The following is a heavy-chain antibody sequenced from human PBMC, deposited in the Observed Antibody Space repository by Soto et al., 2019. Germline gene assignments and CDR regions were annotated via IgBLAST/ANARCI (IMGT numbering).Heavy chain of an antibody. Sequence: KGLEWVSYISSSSSTIYYADSEKGRFTISRDNAKNSLYLQMNSLRAEDTAVYYCVFFFQAEDGIRVTVPVSAFLLNRSSDL. D-gene: IGHD3-16*02. CDR2: ISSSSSTI. J-gene: IGHJ2*01. CDR3: VFFFQAEDGIRVTVPVSAFLLNRSSDL. V-gene: IGHV3-48*01.